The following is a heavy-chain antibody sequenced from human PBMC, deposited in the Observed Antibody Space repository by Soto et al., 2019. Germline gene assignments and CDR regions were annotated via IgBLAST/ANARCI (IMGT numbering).Heavy chain of an antibody. J-gene: IGHJ4*02. CDR1: GFTFTSYS. V-gene: IGHV3-33*01. CDR2: FWYDASDK. D-gene: IGHD3-10*02. Sequence: QVQVVESGGGVVPPGGSLRLSCVVSGFTFTSYSMHWVRQAPGKGLEWVSTFWYDASDKTYADSVEGRFTISRNPSRSTLFLQMDNLRADDTAIYYCVFGAWNEYFFDVWGQEILVTVSP. CDR3: VFGAWNEYFFDV.